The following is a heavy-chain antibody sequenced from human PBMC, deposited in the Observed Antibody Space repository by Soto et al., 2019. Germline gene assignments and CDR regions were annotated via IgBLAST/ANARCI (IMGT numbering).Heavy chain of an antibody. CDR1: GGTFSSYA. CDR2: IIPIFGTA. CDR3: ARGGTIFSSSSQLQYYYYGMDV. V-gene: IGHV1-69*13. Sequence: SVKVSCKASGGTFSSYAISWVRQAPGQGLEWMGGIIPIFGTANYAQKFQGRVTITADESTSTAYMELSSLRSEDTAVYYWARGGTIFSSSSQLQYYYYGMDVWGQGTTVTVSS. D-gene: IGHD6-6*01. J-gene: IGHJ6*02.